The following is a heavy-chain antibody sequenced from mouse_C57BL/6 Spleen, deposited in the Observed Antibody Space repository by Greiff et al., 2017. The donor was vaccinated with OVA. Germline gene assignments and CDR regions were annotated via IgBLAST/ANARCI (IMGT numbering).Heavy chain of an antibody. CDR1: GYTFTSYW. CDR2: IDPSDSET. D-gene: IGHD2-3*01. Sequence: QVQLQQSGAELVRPGSSVKLSCKASGYTFTSYWMHWVKQRPIQGLEWIGNIDPSDSETHSNQKFKDKATLTVDKSSSTAYMQLSSLTSEDSAVYYCARSGYYYGAMDYWGQGTSVTVSS. V-gene: IGHV1-52*01. J-gene: IGHJ4*01. CDR3: ARSGYYYGAMDY.